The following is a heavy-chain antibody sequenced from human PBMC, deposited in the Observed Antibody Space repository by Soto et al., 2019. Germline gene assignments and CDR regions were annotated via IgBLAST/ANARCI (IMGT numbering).Heavy chain of an antibody. V-gene: IGHV4-30-4*01. Sequence: SANLSLACTVSCGSIIGGDYYWSWIRQRPGKGLEWVAYIYYSGSTYYNPSLKSRVTISVDTSKNQFSLKLSSVTAADTAVYYCASPYCTNGVCYTSYAFDILGQGTMVTV. CDR3: ASPYCTNGVCYTSYAFDI. J-gene: IGHJ3*02. CDR2: IYYSGST. CDR1: CGSIIGGDYY. D-gene: IGHD2-8*01.